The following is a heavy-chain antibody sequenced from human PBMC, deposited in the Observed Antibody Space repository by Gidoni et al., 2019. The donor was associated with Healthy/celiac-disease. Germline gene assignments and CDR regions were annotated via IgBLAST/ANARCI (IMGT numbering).Heavy chain of an antibody. V-gene: IGHV4-59*01. Sequence: QVQLQESGPGLVKPSETLSLTCTVSGGSISSYYWSWIRQPPGKGLEWIGYISYSGSTNYNPSLKSRVTISVDTSKNQFSLKLSSVTAADTAVYYCARGSGSFYDILTGYWGTYGMDVWGQGTTVTVSS. D-gene: IGHD3-9*01. J-gene: IGHJ6*02. CDR2: ISYSGST. CDR1: GGSISSYY. CDR3: ARGSGSFYDILTGYWGTYGMDV.